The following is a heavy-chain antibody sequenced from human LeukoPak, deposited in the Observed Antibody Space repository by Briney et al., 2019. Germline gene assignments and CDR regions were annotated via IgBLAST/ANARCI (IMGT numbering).Heavy chain of an antibody. CDR3: ARDRSSGWYYFDY. D-gene: IGHD6-19*01. CDR1: GGSISSYC. J-gene: IGHJ4*02. Sequence: PSETLSLTCTVSGGSISSYCWSWIRQPAGKGLEWIGRIYTSGSTNYNPSLKSRVTMSVDTSKNQFSLKLSSVTAADTAVYYCARDRSSGWYYFDYWGQGTLVTVSS. V-gene: IGHV4-4*07. CDR2: IYTSGST.